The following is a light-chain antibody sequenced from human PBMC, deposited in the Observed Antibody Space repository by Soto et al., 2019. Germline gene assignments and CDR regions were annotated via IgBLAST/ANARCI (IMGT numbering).Light chain of an antibody. CDR2: GDS. J-gene: IGLJ2*01. Sequence: QSVLTQPPSVSGAPGQRVTISCTGSSSNVGAGYDVHWYQQLPGTAPKLLMYGDSNRPSGVPDRFSGSKSGTSASLAITGLQAEDEADYYCQSYDSSLSGVVFGGGTKVTVI. V-gene: IGLV1-40*01. CDR1: SSNVGAGYD. CDR3: QSYDSSLSGVV.